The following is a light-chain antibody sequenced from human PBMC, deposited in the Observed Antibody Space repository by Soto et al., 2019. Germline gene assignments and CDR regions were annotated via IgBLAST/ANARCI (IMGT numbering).Light chain of an antibody. CDR1: QSVSSN. CDR3: QQYNNWPLMYT. CDR2: GAS. V-gene: IGKV3-15*01. J-gene: IGKJ2*01. Sequence: EIVMTQSPATLSVSPGERATLSYRASQSVSSNLAWYQQKPGQAPRLLIYGASTRATGIPARFSGSGSGTEFTLTISSLQSEDFAVYYCQQYNNWPLMYTFGQGTKLEIK.